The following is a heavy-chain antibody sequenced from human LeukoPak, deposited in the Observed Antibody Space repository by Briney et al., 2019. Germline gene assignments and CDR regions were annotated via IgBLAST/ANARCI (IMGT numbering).Heavy chain of an antibody. CDR3: AKDRGSSWPYFDY. J-gene: IGHJ4*02. V-gene: IGHV3-9*01. CDR1: GFTFDDYA. CDR2: ISWNSGSI. D-gene: IGHD6-13*01. Sequence: GRSLRLSCAASGFTFDDYAMHWVRQAPGKGLEWVSGISWNSGSIGYADSVKGRFTISRDNAKNSLYLQMNSLRAEDTALYYCAKDRGSSWPYFDYWGQGTLVTVSS.